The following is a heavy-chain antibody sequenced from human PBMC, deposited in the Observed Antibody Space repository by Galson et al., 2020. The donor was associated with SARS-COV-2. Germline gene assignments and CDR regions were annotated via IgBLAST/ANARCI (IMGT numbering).Heavy chain of an antibody. V-gene: IGHV3-20*04. Sequence: GGSLRISCAASGFIFNDYGMSWVRQSPGKGLEWVAGVNWNGGSTGYAASVKGRFIISRDNAKNSLSLQMNSLSAEDSALYYCVRDRYGGGVDYYFYYMDVWGKGTTVTISS. D-gene: IGHD4-17*01. CDR3: VRDRYGGGVDYYFYYMDV. CDR1: GFIFNDYG. CDR2: VNWNGGST. J-gene: IGHJ6*03.